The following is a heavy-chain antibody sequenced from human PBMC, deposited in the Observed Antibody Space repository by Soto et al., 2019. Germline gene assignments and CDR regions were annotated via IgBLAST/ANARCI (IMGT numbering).Heavy chain of an antibody. CDR3: ARGHHYLSDRSGSPFDP. J-gene: IGHJ5*02. Sequence: QVQLVQSGAEVKKPGASVKVSCKASGYTFTSYYMHWVRQAPGQGLEWMGIINPSGGSTSYAQKFQGRFTMTRDTSPSTVYMELSSLRSEDTAVYYCARGHHYLSDRSGSPFDPWGQGTLVTVSS. CDR2: INPSGGST. V-gene: IGHV1-46*01. CDR1: GYTFTSYY. D-gene: IGHD3-22*01.